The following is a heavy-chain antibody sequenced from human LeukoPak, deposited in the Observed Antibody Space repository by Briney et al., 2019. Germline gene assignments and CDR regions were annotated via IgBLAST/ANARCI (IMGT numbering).Heavy chain of an antibody. CDR2: IKQDGSEK. CDR3: ARDRYYYGSGSPTELDY. Sequence: PGGSLRLSCAASGFTFSSYWMSWVRQAPGKGLEWVANIKQDGSEKYYVDSVKGRFTISRDNAKNSLYLQVNSLRAEDTAVYYCARDRYYYGSGSPTELDYWGQGTLVTVSS. J-gene: IGHJ4*02. D-gene: IGHD3-10*01. CDR1: GFTFSSYW. V-gene: IGHV3-7*01.